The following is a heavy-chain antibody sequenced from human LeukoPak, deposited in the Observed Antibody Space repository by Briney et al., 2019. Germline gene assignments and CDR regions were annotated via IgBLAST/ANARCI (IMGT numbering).Heavy chain of an antibody. J-gene: IGHJ2*01. CDR1: GGSFSGYY. CDR2: INHSGST. V-gene: IGHV4-34*01. Sequence: PSETLSLTCAVYGGSFSGYYWSWIRQPPGKGLEWIGEINHSGSTNYNPSLKSRVTISVDTSKNQFSLKLSSVTAADTAEYYCARHLYYSASAFWYIDLWGRGTLVIVSP. CDR3: ARHLYYSASAFWYIDL. D-gene: IGHD3-10*01.